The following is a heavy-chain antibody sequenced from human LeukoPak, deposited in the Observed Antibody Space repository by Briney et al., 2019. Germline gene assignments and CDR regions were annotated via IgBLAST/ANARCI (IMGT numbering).Heavy chain of an antibody. D-gene: IGHD3-10*01. CDR3: ATNYGSGSGY. Sequence: GGSLRLSCAASRFTFSTYTMNWVRQAPGKGLEWVSSISYSSSNTYYADSVKGRFTISRDNAKNSLYLQMNSLRAEDTAAYYCATNYGSGSGYWGQGTLVTVSS. CDR2: ISYSSSNT. V-gene: IGHV3-21*01. J-gene: IGHJ4*02. CDR1: RFTFSTYT.